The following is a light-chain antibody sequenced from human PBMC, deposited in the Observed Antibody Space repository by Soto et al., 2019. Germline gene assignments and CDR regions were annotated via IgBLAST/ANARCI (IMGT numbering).Light chain of an antibody. CDR3: QQYSNWPLT. V-gene: IGKV3D-15*01. Sequence: EIVMTQSPATLSVSPGERATLSCRASQSVSTNLAWYQQKPGQAPRLLIYGASTRATDISVRFSGSGSGTEFSLTISSLQSEDFAVYYCQQYSNWPLTFGGGTKVEIK. J-gene: IGKJ4*01. CDR2: GAS. CDR1: QSVSTN.